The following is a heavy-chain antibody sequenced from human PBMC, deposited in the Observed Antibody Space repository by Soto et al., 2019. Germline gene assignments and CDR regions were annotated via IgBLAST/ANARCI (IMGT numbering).Heavy chain of an antibody. Sequence: ASVKVSCKVSGYTLTELSMHWVRQAPGKGLEWMGGFDPEDGETIYAQKFQGRVTMTEDTSTDTAYMELSSLRSEDTAVYYCATYSCVVVPAARCWFDPWGQGTLVTVSS. CDR2: FDPEDGET. CDR3: ATYSCVVVPAARCWFDP. V-gene: IGHV1-24*01. D-gene: IGHD2-2*01. CDR1: GYTLTELS. J-gene: IGHJ5*02.